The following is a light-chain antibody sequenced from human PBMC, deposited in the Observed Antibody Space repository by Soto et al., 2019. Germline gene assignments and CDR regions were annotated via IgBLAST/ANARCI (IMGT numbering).Light chain of an antibody. Sequence: EIVLTQSPGTLSLSPGERATLYCRASQSVSSSYLAWYQQKPGQAPRLLIYGASSRATGIPDRFSGSGSGTDFTLTISRLEPEDFAVYYCQQYGSSPQTCGQGTKLEIK. CDR1: QSVSSSY. J-gene: IGKJ2*01. V-gene: IGKV3-20*01. CDR2: GAS. CDR3: QQYGSSPQT.